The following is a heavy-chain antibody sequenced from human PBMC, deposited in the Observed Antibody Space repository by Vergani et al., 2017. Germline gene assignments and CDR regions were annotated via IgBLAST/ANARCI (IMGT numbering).Heavy chain of an antibody. J-gene: IGHJ6*02. CDR1: GFTFSSYG. CDR3: AKADVDTAMVTYYYYGMDV. V-gene: IGHV3-33*06. D-gene: IGHD5-18*01. Sequence: QVQLVESGGGVVQPGRSLRLSCAASGFTFSSYGMHWVRQAPGKGLEWVAVIWYDGSNKYYADSVKGRFTISRDNSKNTLYLQMNSLRAEDTAVYYCAKADVDTAMVTYYYYGMDVWGQGP. CDR2: IWYDGSNK.